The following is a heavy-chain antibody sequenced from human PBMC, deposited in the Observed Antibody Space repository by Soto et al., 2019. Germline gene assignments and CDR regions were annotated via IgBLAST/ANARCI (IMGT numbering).Heavy chain of an antibody. Sequence: QVQLVQSGAEVKQPGSSVKVSCKTSGGTFSTYAIYWVRQAPGQGLEWMGAIIPLFGTADYAQKFQGRVTINADESTSTASMELSSLSSEDTAVYYCARPKGSYSSGYYYFDYWGQGTLVTVSS. J-gene: IGHJ4*02. V-gene: IGHV1-69*01. CDR2: IIPLFGTA. D-gene: IGHD6-19*01. CDR1: GGTFSTYA. CDR3: ARPKGSYSSGYYYFDY.